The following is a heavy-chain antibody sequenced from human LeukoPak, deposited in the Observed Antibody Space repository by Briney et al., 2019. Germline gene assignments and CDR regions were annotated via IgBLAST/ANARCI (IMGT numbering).Heavy chain of an antibody. CDR1: GGSISSYY. CDR3: ARVSVSSSWYGYYYYMDV. CDR2: IYYSGST. Sequence: KSSETLSLTCTASGGSISSYYWSWIRQPPGKGLEWVGYIYYSGSTNYNPPLKSRVTISVDTSKNQFSLKLSSVTAADTAVYYCARVSVSSSWYGYYYYMDVWGKGTTVTVSS. D-gene: IGHD6-13*01. V-gene: IGHV4-59*01. J-gene: IGHJ6*03.